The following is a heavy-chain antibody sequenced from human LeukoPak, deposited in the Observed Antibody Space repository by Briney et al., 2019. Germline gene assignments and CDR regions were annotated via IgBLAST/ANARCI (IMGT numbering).Heavy chain of an antibody. CDR2: ISSSSSYI. CDR1: GFTFSSYS. V-gene: IGHV3-21*01. CDR3: ARDSHGSAGFGY. D-gene: IGHD3-10*01. J-gene: IGHJ4*02. Sequence: GGSLRLSCAASGFTFSSYSMNWVRQAPGKGLEWVSSISSSSSYIYYADSVKGRFTISRDNAKNSLYLQMNSLRAEDTAVYYCARDSHGSAGFGYWGQGTLVTVSS.